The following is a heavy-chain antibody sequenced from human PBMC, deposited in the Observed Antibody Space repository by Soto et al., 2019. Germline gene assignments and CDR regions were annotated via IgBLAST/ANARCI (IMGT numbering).Heavy chain of an antibody. J-gene: IGHJ4*02. Sequence: QVQLQQWGAGLLKPSETLSLTCGVSGGSFSGYYWSWIRQPPGKAPEWIGEITFGGNINYNPSLMTRCTISVDTSEKKCSLHLTSVTAADTAMYYCARVQCLKGAYRYFSVWGQGALVIVSS. CDR2: ITFGGNI. D-gene: IGHD3-16*02. V-gene: IGHV4-34*02. CDR3: ARVQCLKGAYRYFSV. CDR1: GGSFSGYY.